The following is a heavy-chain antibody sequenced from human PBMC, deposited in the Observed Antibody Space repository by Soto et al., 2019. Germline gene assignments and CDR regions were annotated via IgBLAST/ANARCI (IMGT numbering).Heavy chain of an antibody. CDR1: GFTFRSHA. CDR3: VRSMIIEVRLIGLDY. D-gene: IGHD3-22*01. J-gene: IGHJ4*02. Sequence: SVRPSCGCSGFTFRSHALHCVRQPPGKGPEWVAFISYDGSNKHYADSVKGRFSLSRDNAKNMLYLQVDGLSSEDTAVYYCVRSMIIEVRLIGLDYWGQGTLVTVSS. V-gene: IGHV3-30-3*01. CDR2: ISYDGSNK.